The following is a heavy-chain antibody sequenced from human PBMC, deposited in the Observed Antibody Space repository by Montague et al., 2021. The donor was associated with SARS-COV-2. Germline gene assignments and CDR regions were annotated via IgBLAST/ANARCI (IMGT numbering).Heavy chain of an antibody. J-gene: IGHJ3*02. D-gene: IGHD5-18*01. CDR3: AEGYSYGSHTFDI. Sequence: SLRLSCAASGFTFISYEMNWVRQTPGKGLEWVSTITASGDGTYYADSVKGRFTISRDNSKNTLYLQMISLRAEDTAVYFCAEGYSYGSHTFDIWGQGTMVTVSS. V-gene: IGHV3-23*01. CDR2: ITASGDGT. CDR1: GFTFISYE.